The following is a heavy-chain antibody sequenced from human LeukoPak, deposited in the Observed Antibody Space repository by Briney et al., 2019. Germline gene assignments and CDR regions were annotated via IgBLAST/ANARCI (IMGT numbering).Heavy chain of an antibody. CDR3: ARDALVGADYYFDY. V-gene: IGHV3-74*01. CDR2: INTDGSST. CDR1: GFTFSSYW. D-gene: IGHD1-26*01. Sequence: GGSLRLSCAASGFTFSSYWMHWVRQAPGKGLVWVSRINTDGSSTSYADSVKGRFTISRDNAKNSLYLQMNSLRAEDTAVYYCARDALVGADYYFDYWGQGTLVTVSS. J-gene: IGHJ4*02.